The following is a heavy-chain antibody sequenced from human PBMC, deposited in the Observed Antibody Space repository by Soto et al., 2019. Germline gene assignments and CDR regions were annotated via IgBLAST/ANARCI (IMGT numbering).Heavy chain of an antibody. CDR1: GFTFSNYA. CDR3: AKDGGPVYCNSPGCSAKHFDY. Sequence: QVQLVESGGGVVQPGRSLRLSCAASGFTFSNYAMHWVRQAPGKGLEWLAIISYDGDNEYYADSVRGRFTISRDNSKNMLSLQTNNLRHEYTAVYYCAKDGGPVYCNSPGCSAKHFDYWGQGTLVTVSS. J-gene: IGHJ4*02. V-gene: IGHV3-30*18. D-gene: IGHD2-2*01. CDR2: ISYDGDNE.